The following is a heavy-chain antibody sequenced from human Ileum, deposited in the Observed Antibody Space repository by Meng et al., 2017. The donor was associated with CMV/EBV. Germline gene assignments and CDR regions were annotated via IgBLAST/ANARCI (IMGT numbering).Heavy chain of an antibody. CDR1: GVSVSSRDSY. CDR3: AWGPNMFYFDS. J-gene: IGHJ4*02. Sequence: SETLSLTCTGSGVSVSSRDSYWSWIRRPPGKEMEWMGYIAYSGSTNYNPSPKSRVTMSLDTSKTQVSLRLNSVTAADTAVYYCAWGPNMFYFDSWAQGTLVTVSS. CDR2: IAYSGST. D-gene: IGHD3-16*01. V-gene: IGHV4-61*08.